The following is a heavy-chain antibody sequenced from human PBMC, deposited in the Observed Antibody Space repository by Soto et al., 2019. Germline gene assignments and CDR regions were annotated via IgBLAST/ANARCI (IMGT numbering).Heavy chain of an antibody. J-gene: IGHJ5*02. Sequence: QITLKESGSTLVKPTQTLTLTCTFSGFSLSTSGVGVGWIRQPPGKALEWLALIYWDDDKRYSPSLKSRLTITKDTSKNQVVLTMTNMDPVDTATYYCAHTSVYGSGKGGFDPWGQGTLVTVSS. CDR2: IYWDDDK. CDR1: GFSLSTSGVG. D-gene: IGHD3-10*01. V-gene: IGHV2-5*02. CDR3: AHTSVYGSGKGGFDP.